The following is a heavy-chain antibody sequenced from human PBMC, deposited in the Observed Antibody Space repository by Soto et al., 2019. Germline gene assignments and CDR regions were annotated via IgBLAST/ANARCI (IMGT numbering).Heavy chain of an antibody. D-gene: IGHD3-10*01. V-gene: IGHV3-21*01. Sequence: GGSLGLSCAASGFTFSSYSMNWVRQAPGKGLEWVSSISSSSSYIYYADSMKGRFTISRDNAKNSLYLQMNSLRAEDTAVYYCARDGGNVLLWFGESLTPDYYYYYGMDVWGQGTTVTVSS. CDR2: ISSSSSYI. J-gene: IGHJ6*02. CDR3: ARDGGNVLLWFGESLTPDYYYYYGMDV. CDR1: GFTFSSYS.